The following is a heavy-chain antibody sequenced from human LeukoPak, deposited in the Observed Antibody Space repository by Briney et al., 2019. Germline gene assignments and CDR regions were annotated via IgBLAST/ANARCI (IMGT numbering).Heavy chain of an antibody. CDR2: IYYSGST. Sequence: SETLSLTCTVSGGSVSSYYWSWIRQPPGKGLEWIGYIYYSGSTNYSPSLKSRVTISVGTSKNQFSLKLSSVTAADTAVYYCARVEEGYGSGRRENYYYYYMDVWGKGTTVTISS. V-gene: IGHV4-59*02. CDR1: GGSVSSYY. J-gene: IGHJ6*03. CDR3: ARVEEGYGSGRRENYYYYYMDV. D-gene: IGHD3-10*01.